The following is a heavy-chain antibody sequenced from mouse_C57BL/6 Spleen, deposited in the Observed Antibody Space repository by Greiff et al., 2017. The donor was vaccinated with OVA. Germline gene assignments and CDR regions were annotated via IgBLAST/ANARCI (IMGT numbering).Heavy chain of an antibody. Sequence: EVKLMESGPGLVKPSQSLSLTCSVTGYSITSGYYWNWIRQFPGNKLEWMGYISYDGSNNYNPSLQNRISITRDTSKNQFFLKLNSVTTEDTATYYCASSNYYGSSYDAWFAYWGQGTLVTVSA. CDR3: ASSNYYGSSYDAWFAY. J-gene: IGHJ3*01. CDR1: GYSITSGYY. CDR2: ISYDGSN. V-gene: IGHV3-6*01. D-gene: IGHD1-1*01.